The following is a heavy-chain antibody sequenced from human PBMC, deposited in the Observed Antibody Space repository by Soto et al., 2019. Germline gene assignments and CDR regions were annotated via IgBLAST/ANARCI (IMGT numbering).Heavy chain of an antibody. Sequence: PGESLKISCAASGFTFSSYAMSWVRQAPGKGLEWVSAISGSGGSTYYADSVKGRFTISRDNSKNTLYLQMNSLRAEDTAVYYCARRGSGSYYDYWGQGTLVTVSS. V-gene: IGHV3-23*01. CDR2: ISGSGGST. CDR1: GFTFSSYA. J-gene: IGHJ4*02. D-gene: IGHD1-26*01. CDR3: ARRGSGSYYDY.